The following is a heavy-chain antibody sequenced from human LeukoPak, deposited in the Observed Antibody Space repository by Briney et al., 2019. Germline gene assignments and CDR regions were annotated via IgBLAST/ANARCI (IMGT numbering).Heavy chain of an antibody. Sequence: PSETLSLTCTVSGDSIISSTYYWGWIRQPPGKGLEWIGSIFYSGSIYYSPSLKSRITISVDTSKNLFSLNLRSVTAADTAVYYCARHGYSSGFYWFDPWGQGTLVTVSS. D-gene: IGHD6-19*01. V-gene: IGHV4-39*01. CDR3: ARHGYSSGFYWFDP. CDR1: GDSIISSTYY. J-gene: IGHJ5*02. CDR2: IFYSGSI.